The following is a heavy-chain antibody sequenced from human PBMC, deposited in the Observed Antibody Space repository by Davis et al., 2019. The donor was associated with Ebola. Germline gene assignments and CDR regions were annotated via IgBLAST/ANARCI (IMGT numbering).Heavy chain of an antibody. D-gene: IGHD1-14*01. CDR2: IYYTGST. V-gene: IGHV4-61*01. J-gene: IGHJ5*02. CDR1: GGSVSSGSFY. Sequence: PSETLSLTCTVSGGSVSSGSFYWTWIRQPPGKGLEWIGYIYYTGSTKYNPSLKSRVAISLDTSKNQFSLNLNSVTPADTAVYYCARDNRGANWFDPWGQGTLVTVSS. CDR3: ARDNRGANWFDP.